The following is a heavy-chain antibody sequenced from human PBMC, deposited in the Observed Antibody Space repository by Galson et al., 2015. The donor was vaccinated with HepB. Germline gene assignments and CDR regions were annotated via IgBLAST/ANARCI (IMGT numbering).Heavy chain of an antibody. CDR1: GFSLSTSGVG. V-gene: IGHV2-5*01. J-gene: IGHJ4*02. Sequence: PALVKPTQTLTLTCTFSGFSLSTSGVGVGWIRQPPGKALEWLALIYWNDDKRSSPSLKTRLTITKDTSKNQVVLTMTNMDPVDTGTYYCAHSRKLGMNFDYWGQGTLVTVSS. CDR2: IYWNDDK. CDR3: AHSRKLGMNFDY. D-gene: IGHD7-27*01.